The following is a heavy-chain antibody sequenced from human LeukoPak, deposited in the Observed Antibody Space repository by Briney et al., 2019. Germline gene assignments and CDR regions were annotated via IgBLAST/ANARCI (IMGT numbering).Heavy chain of an antibody. CDR2: INHSGST. CDR1: GGSFSGYY. D-gene: IGHD5-12*01. V-gene: IGHV4-34*01. J-gene: IGHJ4*02. Sequence: SQTLSLTCAVYGGSFSGYYWSWIRQPPGKGLEWIGEINHSGSTNYNPSLKSRVTISVDTSKNQFSLKLSSVTAADTAVYYCARGLGYSGYEYDYWGQGTLVTVSS. CDR3: ARGLGYSGYEYDY.